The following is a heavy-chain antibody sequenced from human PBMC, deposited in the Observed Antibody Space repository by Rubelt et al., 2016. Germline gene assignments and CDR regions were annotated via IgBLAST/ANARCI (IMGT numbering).Heavy chain of an antibody. J-gene: IGHJ4*02. V-gene: IGHV4-34*04. Sequence: QVQLQQWGAGLLKPSETLSLTCAVYGGSFSGYYWSWIRQPPGKGLEWIGEINHSGSTHNNPSLKGRGTISVDTAKNQFSLKVGSVTAADTAVYYCARGRAIITIFGVVKFDYWGQGTLVTVSS. CDR2: INHSGST. D-gene: IGHD3-3*01. CDR1: GGSFSGYY. CDR3: ARGRAIITIFGVVKFDY.